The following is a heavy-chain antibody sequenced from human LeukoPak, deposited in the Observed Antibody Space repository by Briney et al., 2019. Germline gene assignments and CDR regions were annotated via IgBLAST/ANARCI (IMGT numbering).Heavy chain of an antibody. CDR3: ARQGVEYSRPFDY. Sequence: PSETLSLTCAVSGGSISSGGYSWSWIRQPPGKGLEWIGYIYHSGSTYYNPSLKSRVTISVDRSKNQFSLKLSSVTAADTAVYYCARQGVEYSRPFDYWGQGTLVTVSS. J-gene: IGHJ4*02. CDR1: GGSISSGGYS. V-gene: IGHV4-30-2*01. D-gene: IGHD6-6*01. CDR2: IYHSGST.